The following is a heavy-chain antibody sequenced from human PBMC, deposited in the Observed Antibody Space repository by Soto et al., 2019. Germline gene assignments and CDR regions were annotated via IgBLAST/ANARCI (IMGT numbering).Heavy chain of an antibody. D-gene: IGHD3-9*01. CDR1: GYTFTSYG. J-gene: IGHJ4*02. CDR2: ISAYNGNT. V-gene: IGHV1-18*01. Sequence: ASVKVSCKASGYTFTSYGISWVRQAPGQGLEWMGWISAYNGNTNYAQKLQGRVTMTTDTSTSTAYMELRSLRSDDTAVYYCARYYDILTGIHYFDYWGQGTLVTVSS. CDR3: ARYYDILTGIHYFDY.